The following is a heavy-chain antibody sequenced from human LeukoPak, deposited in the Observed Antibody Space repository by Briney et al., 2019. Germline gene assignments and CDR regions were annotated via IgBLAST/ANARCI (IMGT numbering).Heavy chain of an antibody. J-gene: IGHJ3*02. Sequence: GRSLRLSCAASGFTVSSNYMSWVRQAPGKGLEWVSVIYSGGSTYYADSVKGRFTISRDNSKNTLYLQMNSLRAEDTAVYYCARDDDLWGDRAFDIWGQGTMVTVSS. CDR2: IYSGGST. D-gene: IGHD3-3*01. CDR1: GFTVSSNY. V-gene: IGHV3-53*01. CDR3: ARDDDLWGDRAFDI.